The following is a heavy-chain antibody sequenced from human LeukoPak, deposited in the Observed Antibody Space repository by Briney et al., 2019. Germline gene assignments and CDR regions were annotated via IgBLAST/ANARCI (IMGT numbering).Heavy chain of an antibody. CDR2: ISASGGST. D-gene: IGHD3-3*01. J-gene: IGHJ4*02. CDR1: GFTFDDHG. V-gene: IGHV3-23*01. Sequence: PGGSLRLSCAASGFTFDDHGMSWVRQAPGKGLEWVSSISASGGSTYYADSLKGRFIISRDNSRNTLSLQMNSLRAEDTALYYCAKEGGDFWSSYYFLDYWGQGTLVTVSS. CDR3: AKEGGDFWSSYYFLDY.